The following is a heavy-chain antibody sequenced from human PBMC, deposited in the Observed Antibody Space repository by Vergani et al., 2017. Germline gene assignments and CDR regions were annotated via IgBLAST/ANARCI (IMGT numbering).Heavy chain of an antibody. J-gene: IGHJ2*01. Sequence: QVQLQESGPGLVKPSETLSLTCTVSGVSISSYYWSWIRQPPGKGLEWIGYIYYSGSTNYNPSLKSRVTISVDTSKNQFSLKLSSVTAADTAVYYCARAGGKNWYFDLWGRGTLVTVSS. CDR3: ARAGGKNWYFDL. CDR1: GVSISSYY. V-gene: IGHV4-59*01. CDR2: IYYSGST. D-gene: IGHD4-23*01.